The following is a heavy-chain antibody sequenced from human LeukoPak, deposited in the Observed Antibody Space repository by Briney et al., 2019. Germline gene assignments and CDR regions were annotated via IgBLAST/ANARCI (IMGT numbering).Heavy chain of an antibody. V-gene: IGHV1-8*01. D-gene: IGHD7-27*01. CDR2: MNPNSGNT. J-gene: IGHJ4*02. CDR1: GYTFTSYD. Sequence: GASVKVSCKASGYTFTSYDINWVRQATGQGLEWTGWMNPNSGNTGYAQNFQGRVTMTRDTSISTAYMELSSLRSEDTAVYYCTRTLRNWGTDFWGQGTLVTVSS. CDR3: TRTLRNWGTDF.